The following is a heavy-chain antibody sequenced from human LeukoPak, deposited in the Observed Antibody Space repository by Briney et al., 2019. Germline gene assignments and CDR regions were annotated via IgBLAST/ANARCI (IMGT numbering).Heavy chain of an antibody. CDR1: GGSISSGSYY. CDR3: ARTRVTTGYYYYYYMDV. D-gene: IGHD1-26*01. Sequence: SETLSLTCTVSGGSISSGSYYWSWIRQPAGKGLEWIGRIYTSGSTNYNPSLKSRVTVSVDTSKNQFSLKLSSVTAADTAVYYCARTRVTTGYYYYYYMDVRGKGTTVTISS. V-gene: IGHV4-61*02. J-gene: IGHJ6*03. CDR2: IYTSGST.